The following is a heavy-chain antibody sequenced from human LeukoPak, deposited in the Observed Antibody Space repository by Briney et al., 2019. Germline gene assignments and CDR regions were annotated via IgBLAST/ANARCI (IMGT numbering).Heavy chain of an antibody. V-gene: IGHV4-59*01. CDR3: ARYQTGTMFAV. J-gene: IGHJ4*02. CDR2: MYYSGTT. D-gene: IGHD1/OR15-1a*01. CDR1: SGSIRSYY. Sequence: PSETLSLTCAVSSGSIRSYYWSWIRPPPGQGLVWSGYMYYSGTTNYNPSLKIRLTISVHTPKNQFSRKRRSVTAAYTAIYYCARYQTGTMFAVWGQGTLVTISS.